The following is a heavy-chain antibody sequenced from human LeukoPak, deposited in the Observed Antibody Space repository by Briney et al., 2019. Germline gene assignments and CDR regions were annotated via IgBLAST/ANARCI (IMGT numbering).Heavy chain of an antibody. J-gene: IGHJ4*02. Sequence: SETLSLTCAVSGGSISSGGSSWSWIRQPPGTGLEWIGYIYHSGSTYYNPSLKSRVTISADRSKNQFSLMLSSVTAADTAVYYCARNWNDGYDYWGQGTLVTVSS. CDR3: ARNWNDGYDY. D-gene: IGHD1-1*01. CDR2: IYHSGST. V-gene: IGHV4-30-2*01. CDR1: GGSISSGGSS.